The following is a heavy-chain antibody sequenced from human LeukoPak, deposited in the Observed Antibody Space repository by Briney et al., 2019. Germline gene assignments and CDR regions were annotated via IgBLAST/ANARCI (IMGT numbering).Heavy chain of an antibody. CDR2: IRSKANSYAT. CDR3: AGWPSSSWYKVAAFGI. CDR1: GFTFSGSA. J-gene: IGHJ3*02. D-gene: IGHD6-13*01. Sequence: GGSLRLSCAASGFTFSGSAMHWVRQASGKGLEWVGRIRSKANSYATAYAASVKGRFTISRDDSKNTAYLQMNSLKTEDTAVYYCAGWPSSSWYKVAAFGIWGQGTMVTVSS. V-gene: IGHV3-73*01.